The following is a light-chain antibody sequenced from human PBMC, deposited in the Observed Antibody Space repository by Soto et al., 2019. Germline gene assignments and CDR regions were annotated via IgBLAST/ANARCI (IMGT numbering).Light chain of an antibody. V-gene: IGLV2-18*02. CDR2: EVI. Sequence: QSALTQPPSVSGSPGQSVTISCTGTTRDVGTYNRVSWYQQSPGTAPKLMIYEVINRPSGVPDRFSGSQSGNTASLTISGLQAEDEADYYCGSYTTSNTWVFGGGTKLTV. CDR3: GSYTTSNTWV. CDR1: TRDVGTYNR. J-gene: IGLJ3*02.